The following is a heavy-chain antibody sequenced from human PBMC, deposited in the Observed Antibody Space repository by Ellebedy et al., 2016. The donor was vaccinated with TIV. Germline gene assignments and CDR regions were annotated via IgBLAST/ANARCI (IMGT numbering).Heavy chain of an antibody. V-gene: IGHV3-48*03. CDR1: GFTFSSYE. J-gene: IGHJ6*02. CDR2: ISSSGSTI. Sequence: PGGSLRLSCAASGFTFSSYEMNWVRQAPGKGLEWVSYISSSGSTIYYADSVKGRFTISRDNAKNSLYLQMNSLRAEDTAVYYCAIKAAEASKNYYYYGMDVWGQGTTVTVSS. D-gene: IGHD6-25*01. CDR3: AIKAAEASKNYYYYGMDV.